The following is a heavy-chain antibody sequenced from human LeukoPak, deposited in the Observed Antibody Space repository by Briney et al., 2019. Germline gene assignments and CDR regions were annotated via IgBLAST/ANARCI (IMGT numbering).Heavy chain of an antibody. CDR2: ISGNSVDT. CDR1: GFSFSDSY. Sequence: GGSLRLSCEASGFSFSDSYMTWIRQAPGKGLEWISYISGNSVDTNYADSVKGRFTISRDNAKASLYLQMNSLRAEDTAVYYCARGGQHHLDYWGQGAQVTVS. J-gene: IGHJ4*02. V-gene: IGHV3-11*03. CDR3: ARGGQHHLDY. D-gene: IGHD1-14*01.